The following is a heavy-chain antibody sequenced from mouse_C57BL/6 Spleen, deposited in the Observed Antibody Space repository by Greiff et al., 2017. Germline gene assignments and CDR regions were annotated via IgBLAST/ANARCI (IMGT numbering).Heavy chain of an antibody. V-gene: IGHV1-82*01. D-gene: IGHD1-1*02. J-gene: IGHJ4*01. CDR1: GYAFSSSW. CDR2: IYPGDGDT. CDR3: ARGSLLWYYAMDY. Sequence: QVQLKESGPELVKPGASVKISCKASGYAFSSSWMNWVKQRPGKGLEWIGRIYPGDGDTNYNGKFRGKVTLTADKSTSTAYMQLSSLRSEDSAVYFCARGSLLWYYAMDYWGQGTSVTVSS.